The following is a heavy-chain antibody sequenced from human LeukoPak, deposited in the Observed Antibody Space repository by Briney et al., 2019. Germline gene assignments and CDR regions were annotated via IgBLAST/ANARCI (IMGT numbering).Heavy chain of an antibody. D-gene: IGHD3-16*01. V-gene: IGHV4-39*07. J-gene: IGHJ4*02. CDR1: GGSISSSSYY. Sequence: SETLSLTCTVSGGSISSSSYYWGWIRQPPGKGLEWIGSIYYSGSTYYNPFLKSRVTISVDTSKNQFSLKLSSVTAADTAVYYCASVSRPGDYIDYWGQGTLVTVSS. CDR2: IYYSGST. CDR3: ASVSRPGDYIDY.